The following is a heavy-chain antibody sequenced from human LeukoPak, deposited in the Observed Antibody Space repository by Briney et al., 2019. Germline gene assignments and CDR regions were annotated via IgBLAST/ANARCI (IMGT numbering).Heavy chain of an antibody. CDR3: ARVDYSLFDY. CDR1: GFTFSSYG. Sequence: GGSLRLSCAASGFTFSSYGMYWVRQAPGKGLEWVSSISSSSSYIYYADSVKGRFTISRDNAKNSLYLQMNSLRAEDTAVYYCARVDYSLFDYWGQGTLVTVSS. D-gene: IGHD2-15*01. V-gene: IGHV3-21*01. CDR2: ISSSSSYI. J-gene: IGHJ4*02.